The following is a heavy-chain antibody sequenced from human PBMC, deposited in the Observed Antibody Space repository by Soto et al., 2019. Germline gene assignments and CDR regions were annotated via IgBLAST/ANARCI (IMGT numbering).Heavy chain of an antibody. CDR2: VWYDGSKK. V-gene: IGHV3-33*01. J-gene: IGHJ6*01. Sequence: PVGSLRLSCAASGFTLSTYGMHWVRQAPGKGLEWVAVVWYDGSKKYYADSVKGRFTVSRDNSKNTLYLQMNSLRAEDTAVYYCARPLEQWQLGFGMDVWGQGSPVTVSS. CDR3: ARPLEQWQLGFGMDV. CDR1: GFTLSTYG. D-gene: IGHD6-19*01.